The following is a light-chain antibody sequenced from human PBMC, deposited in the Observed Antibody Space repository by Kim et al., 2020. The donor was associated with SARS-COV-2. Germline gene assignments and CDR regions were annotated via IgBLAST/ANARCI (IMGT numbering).Light chain of an antibody. Sequence: PGQRVTISCSGSSSNVGSNTVNWYQHLPGTAPKLLIYGNNQRPSGVPDRFSGSKSGTSASLAISGLQSEDEADYYCAAWDDSLNGVFGGGTQLTVL. J-gene: IGLJ2*01. CDR1: SSNVGSNT. V-gene: IGLV1-44*01. CDR3: AAWDDSLNGV. CDR2: GNN.